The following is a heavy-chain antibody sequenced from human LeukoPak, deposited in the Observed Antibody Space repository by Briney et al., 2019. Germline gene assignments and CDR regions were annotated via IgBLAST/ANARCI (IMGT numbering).Heavy chain of an antibody. CDR3: ARVSLDPIVGAVGDY. V-gene: IGHV1-18*01. CDR2: ISAYNGNT. D-gene: IGHD1-26*01. J-gene: IGHJ4*02. Sequence: ASVKVSCKASGYTFTSYGISWVRQAPGQGLEWMGWISAYNGNTNYAQKLQGRVTMTTDTSTSTAYMELRSLRSDDTAVYYCARVSLDPIVGAVGDYWGQGTLVTVSS. CDR1: GYTFTSYG.